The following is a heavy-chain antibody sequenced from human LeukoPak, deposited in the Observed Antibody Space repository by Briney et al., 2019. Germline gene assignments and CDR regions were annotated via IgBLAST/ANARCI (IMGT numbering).Heavy chain of an antibody. D-gene: IGHD3-9*01. CDR3: AKDRFYDILTGYPDY. CDR2: ISGSSGRT. Sequence: GGSLRLSCAASGFTLSSFGMSWVRQAPGKGLEWVSAISGSSGRTYCADAVKGRFTVSRDISKNTVSLQMNRLRADDTAMYHCAKDRFYDILTGYPDYWGQGTLVTVSS. V-gene: IGHV3-23*01. J-gene: IGHJ4*02. CDR1: GFTLSSFG.